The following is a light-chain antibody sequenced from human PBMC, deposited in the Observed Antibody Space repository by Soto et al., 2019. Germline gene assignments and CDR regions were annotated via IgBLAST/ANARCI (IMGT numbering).Light chain of an antibody. CDR1: RSVSSSY. CDR2: GAS. CDR3: QWYGSSPGT. J-gene: IGKJ1*01. Sequence: ESVWGPSRGTKSLSRGERGNSLCMGSRSVSSSYLAWYQQKPGQAPRLLIYGASSRATGIPDRYSDRASGTDLPPPNCGLAAEDIAVHPCQWYGSSPGTFGQGTKVDIK. V-gene: IGKV3-20*01.